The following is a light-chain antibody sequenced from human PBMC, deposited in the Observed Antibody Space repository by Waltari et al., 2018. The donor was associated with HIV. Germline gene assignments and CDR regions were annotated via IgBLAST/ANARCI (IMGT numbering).Light chain of an antibody. CDR3: QQLNSDPFT. Sequence: DIQLTQSPSFQSASVRDRVTITCRASQDISNNLAWYQQKPGTVPKLLIYAASSLQSGVPARFSGSGSGTEFTLTITSLQPDDFATYYCQQLNSDPFTFGPGTKVDIK. CDR1: QDISNN. V-gene: IGKV1-9*01. J-gene: IGKJ3*01. CDR2: AAS.